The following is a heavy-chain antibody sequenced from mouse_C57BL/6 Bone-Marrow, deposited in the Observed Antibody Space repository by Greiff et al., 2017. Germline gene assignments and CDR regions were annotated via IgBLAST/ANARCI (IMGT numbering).Heavy chain of an antibody. D-gene: IGHD2-1*01. Sequence: VQLQQPGAELVMPGASVKLSCKASGYTFTSYWMHWVKQRPGKGLEWIGEIDPYDSYTNYNQKFKGKSTLSVDKSSSSSYMQLSSLTSEDSEVYYCARGGNSMVTSKGFAYWGQGTLVTVSA. CDR1: GYTFTSYW. V-gene: IGHV1-69*01. J-gene: IGHJ3*01. CDR2: IDPYDSYT. CDR3: ARGGNSMVTSKGFAY.